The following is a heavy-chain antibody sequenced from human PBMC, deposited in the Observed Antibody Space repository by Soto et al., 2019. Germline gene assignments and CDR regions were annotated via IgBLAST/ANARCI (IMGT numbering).Heavy chain of an antibody. D-gene: IGHD3-22*01. V-gene: IGHV5-51*01. Sequence: ESLKVSCKTCGQSFTSFWVVWVRQMPGRGLEWMGNIYPGDSDTRYTPTFQGQVTISADKSTNNAYLQWHSLQASDTALYYCAKQDDRGALEIWGQGTKVTVSS. CDR2: IYPGDSDT. J-gene: IGHJ3*02. CDR3: AKQDDRGALEI. CDR1: GQSFTSFW.